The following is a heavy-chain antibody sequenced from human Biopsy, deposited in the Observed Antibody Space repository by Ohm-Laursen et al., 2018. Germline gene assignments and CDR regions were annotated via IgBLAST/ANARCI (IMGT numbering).Heavy chain of an antibody. Sequence: VKISCKASGGTFSNFAINWVRQAPGQGLECMGRIIPLIGLTNYAQKFQGRVTITADKFTNTVYMELSSLRSDDTAVYFCARDCNGDNCGVDFWGQGTLVTVS. CDR1: GGTFSNFA. V-gene: IGHV1-69*10. CDR3: ARDCNGDNCGVDF. J-gene: IGHJ4*02. D-gene: IGHD2-15*01. CDR2: IIPLIGLT.